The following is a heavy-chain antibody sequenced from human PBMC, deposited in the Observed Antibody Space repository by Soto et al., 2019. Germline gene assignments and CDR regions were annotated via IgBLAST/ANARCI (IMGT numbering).Heavy chain of an antibody. V-gene: IGHV3-21*01. CDR3: ARDIGEGFY. CDR2: ISSTSNYI. D-gene: IGHD2-15*01. Sequence: PGGSLRLSCAASGFTFSSYTMNWVRQAPGKGLEWVSSISSTSNYIYYADSVKGRFTISRDNAKNSLYLQMNSLRAEDTAVYYCARDIGEGFYWGQGTLVTVSS. CDR1: GFTFSSYT. J-gene: IGHJ4*01.